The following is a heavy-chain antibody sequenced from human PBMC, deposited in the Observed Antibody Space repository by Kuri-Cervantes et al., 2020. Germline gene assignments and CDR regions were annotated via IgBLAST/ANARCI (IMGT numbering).Heavy chain of an antibody. CDR3: AKASWGYRPHYDSSGYYLLEYFQH. V-gene: IGHV3-23*01. J-gene: IGHJ1*01. CDR1: GFTFSSYA. Sequence: ETLSLTCAASGFTFSSYAMSWVRQAPGKGLEWVSAISGSGGSTYYADSVKGRFTISRDNSKNTLYLQMNSLRAEDTALYYCAKASWGYRPHYDSSGYYLLEYFQHWGQGTLVTVSS. D-gene: IGHD3-22*01. CDR2: ISGSGGST.